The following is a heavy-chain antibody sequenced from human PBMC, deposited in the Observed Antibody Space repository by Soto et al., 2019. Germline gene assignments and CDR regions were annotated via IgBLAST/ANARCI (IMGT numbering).Heavy chain of an antibody. J-gene: IGHJ6*02. V-gene: IGHV1-18*04. CDR3: ARVRIDYGDYTGYYYYGMDV. Sequence: ASVKVSCKASGYTFTGYFMHWVRQAPGQGLEWMGWISAYNGNTNYAQKLQGRVTMTTDTSTSTAYMELRSLRSDDTAVYYCARVRIDYGDYTGYYYYGMDVWGRGTTVTVSS. D-gene: IGHD4-17*01. CDR1: GYTFTGYF. CDR2: ISAYNGNT.